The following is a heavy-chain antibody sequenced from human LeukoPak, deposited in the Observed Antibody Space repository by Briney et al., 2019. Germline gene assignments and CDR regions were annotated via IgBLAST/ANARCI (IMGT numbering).Heavy chain of an antibody. Sequence: GGSLRLSCAASGFTFSRDEMSWVCQAPGKGLGWVSYISSSSSYIYYADSVKGRFTTSRDNAKNSLYLQMTSLRAEDTAVYYCARHYYYDTYIWPNDAFDIWGQGTMVTVSS. CDR2: ISSSSSYI. V-gene: IGHV3-21*05. CDR1: GFTFSRDE. CDR3: ARHYYYDTYIWPNDAFDI. J-gene: IGHJ3*02. D-gene: IGHD3-22*01.